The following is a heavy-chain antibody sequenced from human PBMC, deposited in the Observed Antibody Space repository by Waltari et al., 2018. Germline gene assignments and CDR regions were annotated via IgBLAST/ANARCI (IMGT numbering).Heavy chain of an antibody. CDR3: AKEPYCSGGSCFRYFDL. Sequence: QVQLVESGGGVVQPGGSLRISCAASGFTFSSYGMHWVRQAPGKGLEWVAFIRYDGRNKYYADSVKGRFTISRDNSMDTVYLQMNSLRAEDTAVYYCAKEPYCSGGSCFRYFDLWGRGSLVTVSS. CDR2: IRYDGRNK. D-gene: IGHD2-15*01. J-gene: IGHJ2*01. V-gene: IGHV3-30*02. CDR1: GFTFSSYG.